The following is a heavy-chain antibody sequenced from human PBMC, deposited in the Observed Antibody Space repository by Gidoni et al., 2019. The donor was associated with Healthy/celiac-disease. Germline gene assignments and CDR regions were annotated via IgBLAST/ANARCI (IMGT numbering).Heavy chain of an antibody. Sequence: QVQLVQSGAEVKKPGASVKVSCKASGYTFTSYGISWVRQAPGQGLEWMGWISAYNGNTNYAQKLQGRVTMTTDTSTSTAYMELRSLRSDDTAVYYCARDALLLSVTIRFTSDIDYWGQGTLVTVSS. V-gene: IGHV1-18*01. CDR3: ARDALLLSVTIRFTSDIDY. CDR1: GYTFTSYG. J-gene: IGHJ4*02. D-gene: IGHD2-2*01. CDR2: ISAYNGNT.